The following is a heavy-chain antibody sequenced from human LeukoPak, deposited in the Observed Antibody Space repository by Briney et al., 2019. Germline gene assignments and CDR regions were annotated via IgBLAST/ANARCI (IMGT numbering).Heavy chain of an antibody. CDR3: ARANTFGGIIEYYLDY. J-gene: IGHJ4*02. Sequence: SETLSLTCTVSGASISSGDYYWSWIRQPPGKGLEWIGYIYYTGNTYYNPSLKSRVTISLDMSKNQFSLKLTSVTAADTAIYYCARANTFGGIIEYYLDYWGQGVLVTVSS. V-gene: IGHV4-30-4*01. CDR1: GASISSGDYY. CDR2: IYYTGNT. D-gene: IGHD3-16*02.